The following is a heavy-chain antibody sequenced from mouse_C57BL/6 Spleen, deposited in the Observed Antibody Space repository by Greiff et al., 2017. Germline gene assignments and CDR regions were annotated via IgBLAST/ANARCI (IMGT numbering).Heavy chain of an antibody. J-gene: IGHJ4*01. D-gene: IGHD2-12*01. CDR1: GFNIKNTY. V-gene: IGHV14-3*01. Sequence: VQLQQSVAELVRPGASVKLSCTASGFNIKNTYMHWVKQRPEQGLEWIGRIDPANGNTKYAPKFQGKATITADTSSNTAYLQLSSLTSEDTALYYCAVVLYSDYYAMDYWGQGTSVTVSS. CDR3: AVVLYSDYYAMDY. CDR2: IDPANGNT.